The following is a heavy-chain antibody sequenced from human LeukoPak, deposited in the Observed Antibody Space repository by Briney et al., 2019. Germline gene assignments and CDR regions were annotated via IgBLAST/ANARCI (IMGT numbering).Heavy chain of an antibody. CDR1: GFTVSSNY. V-gene: IGHV3-53*05. D-gene: IGHD2-8*02. J-gene: IGHJ4*02. CDR2: IYSGGSI. CDR3: AREPPGTGGGGEPLDY. Sequence: QPGGSLRLSCAASGFTVSSNYMNWVRQAPGKGLEWVSVIYSGGSIYYTDSVKGRFTISRDNSKNTLYLQMNSLRAEDTAVYYCAREPPGTGGGGEPLDYWGQGTLVTVSS.